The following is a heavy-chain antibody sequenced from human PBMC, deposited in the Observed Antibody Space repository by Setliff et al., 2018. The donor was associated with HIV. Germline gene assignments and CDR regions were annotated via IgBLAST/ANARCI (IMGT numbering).Heavy chain of an antibody. CDR1: GFTFSTYS. CDR3: ARGGDY. J-gene: IGHJ4*02. Sequence: GPLRLSCEASGFTFSTYSMNWVRQAPGKGLEWVSSISSSSRSKYYADSVKGRFTISRDNAKNSLYLQMNSLRAEDTAVYYCARGGDYWGQGTLVTVSS. D-gene: IGHD6-25*01. V-gene: IGHV3-21*01. CDR2: ISSSSRSK.